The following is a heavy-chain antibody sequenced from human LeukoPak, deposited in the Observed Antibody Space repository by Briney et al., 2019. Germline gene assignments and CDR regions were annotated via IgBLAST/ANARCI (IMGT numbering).Heavy chain of an antibody. V-gene: IGHV1-69*04. CDR1: GGTFSSYA. J-gene: IGHJ4*02. Sequence: SVKVSCKASGGTFSSYAISWVRQAPGQGLEWMGRIIPILGIANYAQKSQGRVTITADKSTSTAYMELSSLRAEDTAVYYCAKDFPGYYYDSSGFLDYWGQGTLVTVSS. D-gene: IGHD3-22*01. CDR2: IIPILGIA. CDR3: AKDFPGYYYDSSGFLDY.